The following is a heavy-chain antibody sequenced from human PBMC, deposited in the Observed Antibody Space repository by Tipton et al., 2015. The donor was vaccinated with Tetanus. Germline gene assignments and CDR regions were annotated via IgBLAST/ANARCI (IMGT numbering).Heavy chain of an antibody. D-gene: IGHD3-10*01. V-gene: IGHV4-30-4*01. CDR3: ARFLSFGSGTYGAR. Sequence: LRLSCTVSGASITSDEYYWSWIRQSPGRGLESIGYVLNSGKTYYHPSLRRRVIISLDRSKSQFSLKLTSVTAADTVVYYCARFLSFGSGTYGARWGQGALVTVSS. CDR1: GASITSDEYY. CDR2: VLNSGKT. J-gene: IGHJ4*02.